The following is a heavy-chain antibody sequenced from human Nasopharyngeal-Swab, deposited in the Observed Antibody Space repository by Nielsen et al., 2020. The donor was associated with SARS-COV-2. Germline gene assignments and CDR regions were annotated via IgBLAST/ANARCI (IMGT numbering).Heavy chain of an antibody. D-gene: IGHD3-9*01. CDR2: INPKSGET. V-gene: IGHV1-2*02. CDR1: GYILSDYF. Sequence: ASVKVSCKASGYILSDYFIHWIRQAPGHGPEWMGWINPKSGETKYAQRFQDRVTVTRDTSFTTAFMDLSSLRPDDTAVYYCARQLDLYFAFDLWGQGTLVTVSS. CDR3: ARQLDLYFAFDL. J-gene: IGHJ4*02.